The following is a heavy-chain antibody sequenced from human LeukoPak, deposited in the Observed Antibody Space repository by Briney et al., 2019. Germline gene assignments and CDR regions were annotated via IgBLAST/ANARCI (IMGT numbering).Heavy chain of an antibody. V-gene: IGHV4-30-4*01. CDR1: GGSISSGDYY. Sequence: SETLSLTCTVSGGSISSGDYYWSWIRQPPGKGLEWIGYIYHSGSTNYNSSLKSRVTISVDKSKNQFSLKLSSVTAADTAMYYCARGGTTVAGTFWFDPWGQGTLVTVSS. J-gene: IGHJ5*02. CDR3: ARGGTTVAGTFWFDP. D-gene: IGHD6-19*01. CDR2: IYHSGST.